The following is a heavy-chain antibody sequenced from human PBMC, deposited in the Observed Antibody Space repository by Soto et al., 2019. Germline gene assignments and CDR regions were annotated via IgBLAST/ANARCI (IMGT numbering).Heavy chain of an antibody. J-gene: IGHJ4*02. CDR1: GFTFSSYG. Sequence: PGGSLRLSCAASGFTFSSYGMHWVRQAPGKGLEWVAVISYDGSNKYYADSVKGRFTISRDNSKNTLYLQMNSLRAEDTAVYYCVWGGLYYFDYWGQGTLVTVSS. D-gene: IGHD2-15*01. CDR2: ISYDGSNK. CDR3: VWGGLYYFDY. V-gene: IGHV3-30*03.